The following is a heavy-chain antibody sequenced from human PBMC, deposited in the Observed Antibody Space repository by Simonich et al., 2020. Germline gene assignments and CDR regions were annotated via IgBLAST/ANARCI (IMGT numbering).Heavy chain of an antibody. CDR3: ARNGLVGILKAFDI. Sequence: QVQLVQSGAEVKKPGASVKVSCKASGYTFTGYYMHWVRQAPGQGLEWMGWINPNSGGTNYARKFKGRVTRTRETSISTAYMELSRLRSDDTAVYYCARNGLVGILKAFDIWGQGTMVTVSS. V-gene: IGHV1-2*02. CDR2: INPNSGGT. D-gene: IGHD2-21*01. CDR1: GYTFTGYY. J-gene: IGHJ3*02.